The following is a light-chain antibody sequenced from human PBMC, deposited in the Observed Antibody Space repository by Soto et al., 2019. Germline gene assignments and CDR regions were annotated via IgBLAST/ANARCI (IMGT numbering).Light chain of an antibody. CDR1: QSVASAY. Sequence: EILFTQSPGTLSLSPGERATLSCRASQSVASAYLAWYQHNPGQAPRLLLSGASSRATDIPDRFSGSGSGTDFTLIISRLEPEDFAVYYCQQYDSSVPTFGQGTKVDI. CDR3: QQYDSSVPT. V-gene: IGKV3-20*01. CDR2: GAS. J-gene: IGKJ1*01.